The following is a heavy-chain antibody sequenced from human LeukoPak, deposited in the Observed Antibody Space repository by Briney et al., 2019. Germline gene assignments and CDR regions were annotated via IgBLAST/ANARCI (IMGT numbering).Heavy chain of an antibody. CDR2: IYTSGST. D-gene: IGHD1-26*01. CDR3: ARDGRVGATGRVDP. J-gene: IGHJ5*02. Sequence: SETLSLTCTVPGDPISSHYWSWIRQPAGKGLEWIGRIYTSGSTNYNPSLKSRVTMSVDTSKNQFSLKLGSVTAADTAVYYCARDGRVGATGRVDPWGQGTLVTVSS. CDR1: GDPISSHY. V-gene: IGHV4-4*07.